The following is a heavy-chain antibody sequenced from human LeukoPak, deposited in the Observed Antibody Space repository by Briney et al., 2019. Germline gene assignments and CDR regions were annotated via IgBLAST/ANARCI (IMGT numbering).Heavy chain of an antibody. Sequence: GASVKVSCKASGGTFSSYAISWVRQAPGQGLEWMGGIIPIFGTANYAQKFQGRVTITADESTSTAYMELSSLRSEDTAVYYCARDGHSGSATYCGGDCYPNWFDPWGQGTLVTVSS. V-gene: IGHV1-69*13. D-gene: IGHD2-21*02. CDR1: GGTFSSYA. J-gene: IGHJ5*02. CDR3: ARDGHSGSATYCGGDCYPNWFDP. CDR2: IIPIFGTA.